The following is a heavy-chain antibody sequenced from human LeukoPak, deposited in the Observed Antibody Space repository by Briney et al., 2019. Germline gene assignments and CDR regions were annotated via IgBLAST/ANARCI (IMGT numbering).Heavy chain of an antibody. V-gene: IGHV3-30*18. CDR1: GFPFSSYG. D-gene: IGHD1-26*01. CDR2: ISYDGSNK. Sequence: PGGSLRLSCVASGFPFSSYGMHWVRQAPGKGLEWVAVISYDGSNKYYADSVKGRFTISRDNSKNTLYLQMNSLRAEDTAVYYCAKTGFGWELLRGSNYFDYWGQGTLVTVSS. CDR3: AKTGFGWELLRGSNYFDY. J-gene: IGHJ4*02.